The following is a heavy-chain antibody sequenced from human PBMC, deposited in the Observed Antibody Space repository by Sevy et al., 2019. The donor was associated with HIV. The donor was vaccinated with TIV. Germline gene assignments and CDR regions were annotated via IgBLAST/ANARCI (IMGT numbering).Heavy chain of an antibody. CDR2: INSSGSTI. J-gene: IGHJ4*02. D-gene: IGHD2-21*02. V-gene: IGHV3-11*01. CDR3: ARVVYCGGDCYSRSDGTIDY. Sequence: GGSLRLSCAASGFTFSDYYMSWIRQAPGKGLEWVSYINSSGSTIYYADSVKGRFTISRDNAKNSLYLQMNSLRAEDTAVYYCARVVYCGGDCYSRSDGTIDYWGQGTLVTVSS. CDR1: GFTFSDYY.